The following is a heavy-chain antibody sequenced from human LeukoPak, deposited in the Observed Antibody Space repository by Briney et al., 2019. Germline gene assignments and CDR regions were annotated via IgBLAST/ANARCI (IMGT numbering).Heavy chain of an antibody. D-gene: IGHD1-26*01. CDR3: ARAKWELLKYYFDY. CDR1: GGAISSGSYY. CDR2: IYTSGST. Sequence: SQTLSLTCTVSGGAISSGSYYWSWIRQPAGKGLEWIGRIYTSGSTNYNPSLKSRVTISVDTSKNQFSLKLSSVTAADTAVYYCARAKWELLKYYFDYWGQGTLVTVSS. V-gene: IGHV4-61*02. J-gene: IGHJ4*02.